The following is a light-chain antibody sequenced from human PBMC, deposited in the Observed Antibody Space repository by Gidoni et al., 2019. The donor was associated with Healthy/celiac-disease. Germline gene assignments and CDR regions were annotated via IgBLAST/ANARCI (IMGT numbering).Light chain of an antibody. V-gene: IGKV3-15*01. CDR1: QSVSSN. CDR3: QQYNNWPRT. J-gene: IGKJ2*01. CDR2: GAS. Sequence: EIVMTQSPATLSVSPGERATLSCRASQSVSSNLAWYQQKSGQAPRLLIYGASTRATGIPARFSGSGSGTEFTLTNSSLQSEDFAVYYCQQYNNWPRTFGQGTKLEIK.